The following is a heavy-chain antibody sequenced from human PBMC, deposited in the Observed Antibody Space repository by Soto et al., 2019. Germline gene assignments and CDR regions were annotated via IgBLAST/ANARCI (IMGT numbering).Heavy chain of an antibody. V-gene: IGHV2-5*02. CDR1: GFSLRISGVG. CDR3: AHSAPVSDAFDI. J-gene: IGHJ3*02. Sequence: QITLKESGPTLVKPTQTLTLTCTFSGFSLRISGVGVGWIRQPPGKALEWLALIYWDDDKRYSPSLKSRLTIXTXXYKNQVDLTMTNMDPVDTATYYCAHSAPVSDAFDIWGQGTMVTVSS. CDR2: IYWDDDK.